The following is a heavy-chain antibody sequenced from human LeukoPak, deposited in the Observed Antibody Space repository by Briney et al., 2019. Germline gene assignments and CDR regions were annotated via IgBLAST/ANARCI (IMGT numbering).Heavy chain of an antibody. D-gene: IGHD2-2*01. J-gene: IGHJ3*02. Sequence: AASVKVSCKASGYTFTGYYMHWVRQAPGQGLEWMGWINPNSGGTNYAQKFQGRVTMTRDTSISTAYMELSRLRSDDTAVYYCARGDCSSTSCYSGAQGTDAFDIWGQGTMVTVSS. CDR2: INPNSGGT. CDR3: ARGDCSSTSCYSGAQGTDAFDI. CDR1: GYTFTGYY. V-gene: IGHV1-2*02.